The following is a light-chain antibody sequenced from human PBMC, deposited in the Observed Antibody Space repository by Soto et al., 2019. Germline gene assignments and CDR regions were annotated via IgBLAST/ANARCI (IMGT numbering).Light chain of an antibody. Sequence: EMVLTQSPPTLSLSPGENATLSCRARQSVSSYLAWYQQKPGQAPRLLIYDASNRATGIPARFSGSGSGTDFTLTISSLEPEDFAVYYCQQRSNWPITFGQGTRLEIK. V-gene: IGKV3-11*01. CDR2: DAS. CDR1: QSVSSY. CDR3: QQRSNWPIT. J-gene: IGKJ5*01.